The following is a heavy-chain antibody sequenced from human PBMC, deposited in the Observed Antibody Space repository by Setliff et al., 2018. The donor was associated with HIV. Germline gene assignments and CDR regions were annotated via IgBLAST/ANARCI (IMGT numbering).Heavy chain of an antibody. CDR3: ASGKGVRGVIIRGGLDV. J-gene: IGHJ6*04. CDR1: GHPFSNYD. CDR2: MNPSSGAT. D-gene: IGHD3-10*01. Sequence: ASVKVSCKTSGHPFSNYDIIWVRRATGQGLEWMGWMNPSSGATGYAQKFKDRFIMTRDTSISTAYMELSSLTSEDTAVYYCASGKGVRGVIIRGGLDVWGKGTTVTVSS. V-gene: IGHV1-8*01.